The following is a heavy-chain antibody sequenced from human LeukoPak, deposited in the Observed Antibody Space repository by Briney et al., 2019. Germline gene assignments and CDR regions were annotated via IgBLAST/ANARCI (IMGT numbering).Heavy chain of an antibody. CDR3: ARDQGSGWYRAYSGSYTNWFDP. Sequence: SETLSLTCTVSGGSISSYYWSWIRQPPGKGLEWIGYIYYSGSTNYNPSLKSRVIISVDTSKNQFSLKLSSVTAADTAVYYCARDQGSGWYRAYSGSYTNWFDPWGQGTLVTVSS. J-gene: IGHJ5*02. D-gene: IGHD1-26*01. V-gene: IGHV4-59*01. CDR1: GGSISSYY. CDR2: IYYSGST.